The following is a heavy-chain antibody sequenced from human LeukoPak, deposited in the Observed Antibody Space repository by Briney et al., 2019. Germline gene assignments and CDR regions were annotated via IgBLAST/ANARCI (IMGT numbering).Heavy chain of an antibody. D-gene: IGHD3-10*01. V-gene: IGHV1-18*01. Sequence: ASVKVSCKASGYTFTSHRMSWLRQAHGQGLEWMAWITAYNDNTNYAQNLQGRVTMTTDTSTSTAYMELRSLRSDDTAVYYWARALRWFGEPSHIDYWGQGTLVTASS. CDR1: GYTFTSHR. J-gene: IGHJ4*02. CDR3: ARALRWFGEPSHIDY. CDR2: ITAYNDNT.